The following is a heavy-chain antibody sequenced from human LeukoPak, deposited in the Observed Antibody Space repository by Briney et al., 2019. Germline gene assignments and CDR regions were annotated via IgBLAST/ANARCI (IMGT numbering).Heavy chain of an antibody. J-gene: IGHJ4*02. V-gene: IGHV3-48*03. D-gene: IGHD4-11*01. Sequence: GGSLRLSCSASGSTFSSYEMNWVRQAPGKGLEWISYITGSGDTIYYADSVKGRFTISRDNAKNSLFLQMNSLTADDTAVYYCAKVRGAGDYRARPFDYWGQGTLVTVSS. CDR1: GSTFSSYE. CDR2: ITGSGDTI. CDR3: AKVRGAGDYRARPFDY.